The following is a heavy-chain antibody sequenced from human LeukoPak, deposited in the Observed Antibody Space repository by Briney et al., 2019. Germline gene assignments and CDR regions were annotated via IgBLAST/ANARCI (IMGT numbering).Heavy chain of an antibody. D-gene: IGHD2-2*01. CDR3: ARSGCSSTSCLFDP. V-gene: IGHV4-4*07. CDR1: GGSISSYY. J-gene: IGHJ5*02. Sequence: PSETLSLTCTVSGGSISSYYWSWIRQPAGKGLEWIGRIYTSGSTNYNPSLKSRVTMLVDTSKNQFSLKLSSVTAADTAVYYCARSGCSSTSCLFDPWGQGTLVTVSS. CDR2: IYTSGST.